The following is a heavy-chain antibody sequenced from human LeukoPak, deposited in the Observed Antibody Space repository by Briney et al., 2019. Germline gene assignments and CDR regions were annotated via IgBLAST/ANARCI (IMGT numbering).Heavy chain of an antibody. CDR2: INQDGSAK. J-gene: IGHJ4*02. V-gene: IGHV3-7*01. CDR3: ARAGPRGSSWYVQDY. CDR1: GFTFRSYW. Sequence: AGGSLRLSCAASGFTFRSYWMSWVRQAPGKGLEWVANINQDGSAKYYVDSVKGRFTISRDNAKNSLYLQMNSLRAEDTAVYYCARAGPRGSSWYVQDYWGQGTLVTVSS. D-gene: IGHD6-13*01.